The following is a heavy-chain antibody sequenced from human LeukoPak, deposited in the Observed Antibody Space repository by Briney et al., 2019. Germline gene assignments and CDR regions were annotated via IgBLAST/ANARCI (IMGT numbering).Heavy chain of an antibody. D-gene: IGHD6-19*01. V-gene: IGHV3-21*01. Sequence: GGSLRLSCAASGFTFSSYSMNWVRQAPGKGLEWVSSISSSSSYIYYADSLKGRFTISRDNAKSTLYLQMNSLRVEDTAVYYCARPAVAGLRAGGYWGQGTLVTVSP. CDR2: ISSSSSYI. CDR3: ARPAVAGLRAGGY. CDR1: GFTFSSYS. J-gene: IGHJ4*02.